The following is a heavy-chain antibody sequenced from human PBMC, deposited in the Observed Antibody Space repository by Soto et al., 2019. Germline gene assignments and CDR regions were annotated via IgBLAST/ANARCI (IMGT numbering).Heavy chain of an antibody. V-gene: IGHV3-9*01. CDR2: ISWNSGDV. Sequence: EVQLVESGGGLVQPGRSLRLSCAASGFTFDDYAMHWVRQGPGKGLEWVSGISWNSGDVGYGASVKGRFTISRDNARNSLSLQMNSLTTEDTALYYCARDRWIPDVWGQGTAVTASS. CDR1: GFTFDDYA. CDR3: ARDRWIPDV. D-gene: IGHD5-18*01. J-gene: IGHJ6*02.